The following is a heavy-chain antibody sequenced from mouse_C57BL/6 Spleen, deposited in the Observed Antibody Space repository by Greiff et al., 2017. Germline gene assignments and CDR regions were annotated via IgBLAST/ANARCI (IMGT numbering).Heavy chain of an antibody. CDR1: GYTFTSYW. Sequence: QVQLQQPGTELVQPGASVQLSCKASGYTFTSYWMHWVKQRPGQGLEWIGEIDPSDSYTNYNQKFKGKSTLTVDKSSSTAYLQLSSLTSEDSAVYYCARALGRAWFAYWGQGTLGTFSA. CDR3: ARALGRAWFAY. D-gene: IGHD4-1*01. V-gene: IGHV1-69*01. CDR2: IDPSDSYT. J-gene: IGHJ3*01.